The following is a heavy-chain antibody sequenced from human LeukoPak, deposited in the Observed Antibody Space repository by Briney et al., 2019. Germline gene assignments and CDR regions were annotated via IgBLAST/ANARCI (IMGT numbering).Heavy chain of an antibody. D-gene: IGHD6-19*01. CDR3: AKGIIAVAGKLDY. Sequence: GVLRLSCAASGFTFRNYWMNWVRQAPGKGLEWVSAISGSGGSTYYADSVKGRFTISRDNSKNTLYLQMNSLRAEDTAVYYCAKGIIAVAGKLDYWGQGTPVTVSS. V-gene: IGHV3-23*01. J-gene: IGHJ4*02. CDR2: ISGSGGST. CDR1: GFTFRNYW.